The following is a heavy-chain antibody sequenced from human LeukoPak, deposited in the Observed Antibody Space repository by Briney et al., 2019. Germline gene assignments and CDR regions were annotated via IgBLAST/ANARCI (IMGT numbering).Heavy chain of an antibody. V-gene: IGHV1-69*13. CDR2: IIPIFGTA. CDR1: GGTFSSYA. J-gene: IGHJ6*02. CDR3: ARHTIPAAEYYYYGMDV. Sequence: SVKVSCKASGGTFSSYAISWVRQAPGQGLEWMGGIIPIFGTANYAQKFQGRVTITADESTSTAYMELSSLRSEDTAVYYCARHTIPAAEYYYYGMDVWGQGTTVTVSS. D-gene: IGHD2-2*01.